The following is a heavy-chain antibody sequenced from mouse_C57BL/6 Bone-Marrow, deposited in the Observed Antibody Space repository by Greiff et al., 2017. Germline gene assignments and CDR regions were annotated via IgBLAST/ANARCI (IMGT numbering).Heavy chain of an antibody. D-gene: IGHD1-1*01. CDR1: GYTFTSYC. Sequence: QVQLQQSGAELAKPGASVKLSCKASGYTFTSYCISWVKQRTGQGLEWIGEIYPRSGSTYYNEKFKSKATLTADTSSSTAYMELRSLTSEDSAVXVRARFHHYGSTPWYLCVRGTGHT. CDR2: IYPRSGST. CDR3: ARFHHYGSTPWYLCV. V-gene: IGHV1-81*01. J-gene: IGHJ1*03.